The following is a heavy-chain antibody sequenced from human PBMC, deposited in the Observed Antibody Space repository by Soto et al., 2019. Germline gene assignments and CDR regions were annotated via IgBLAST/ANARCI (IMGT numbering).Heavy chain of an antibody. Sequence: GASVKVSCKASGYTFTGYYMHWVRQAPGKGLEWMGWINPNSGGTNYAQKFQGWVTMTRDTSISTAYMGLSRLRSDDTAVYYCARDEGYCSSTSCAGWFDPWGQGTLVTVSS. CDR1: GYTFTGYY. V-gene: IGHV1-2*04. D-gene: IGHD2-2*01. CDR2: INPNSGGT. CDR3: ARDEGYCSSTSCAGWFDP. J-gene: IGHJ5*02.